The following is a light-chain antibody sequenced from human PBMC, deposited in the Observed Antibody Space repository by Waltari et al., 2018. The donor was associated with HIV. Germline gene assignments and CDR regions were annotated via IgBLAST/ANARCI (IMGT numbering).Light chain of an antibody. CDR1: QSVTSSY. CDR3: QHYGSSL. V-gene: IGKV3-20*01. Sequence: EIVLTQSPGTLSLSPGERATLSCRASQSVTSSYLAWYQQTPGRAPRLLIYAASSRATGIPDRFSGIGSGTDFTLTISRLEPEDFAVYYCQHYGSSLFGPGTKVDIK. CDR2: AAS. J-gene: IGKJ3*01.